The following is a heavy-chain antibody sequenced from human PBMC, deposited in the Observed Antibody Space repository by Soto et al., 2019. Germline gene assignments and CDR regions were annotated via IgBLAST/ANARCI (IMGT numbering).Heavy chain of an antibody. V-gene: IGHV3-66*01. J-gene: IGHJ5*02. CDR1: GFTVSSNY. CDR3: ASGDSSGRIDL. CDR2: FYSDSST. Sequence: EVQLVESGGGLVQPGGSLRLSCAASGFTVSSNYMSWVRQAPGKGLEWVSVFYSDSSTYYADSVKGRFTISRDNSKNTLYLQMNSLRAEDTAVYFCASGDSSGRIDLWGQGTLVTVSS. D-gene: IGHD6-19*01.